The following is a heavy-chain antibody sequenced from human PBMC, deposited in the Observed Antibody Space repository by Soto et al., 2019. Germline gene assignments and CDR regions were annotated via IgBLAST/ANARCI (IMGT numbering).Heavy chain of an antibody. Sequence: EVQLVESGGGLVQPGGSLRLSCAASGFTVSSNYMSWVRQAPGKGLEWVSVIYAGGTTYYADSVKGRFTISRDNSKNTLYLQMNRLRAEDTAVYYCARGDVTVIEPSWCDPWGKGTLVTVSS. J-gene: IGHJ5*02. V-gene: IGHV3-66*01. D-gene: IGHD3-22*01. CDR1: GFTVSSNY. CDR2: IYAGGTT. CDR3: ARGDVTVIEPSWCDP.